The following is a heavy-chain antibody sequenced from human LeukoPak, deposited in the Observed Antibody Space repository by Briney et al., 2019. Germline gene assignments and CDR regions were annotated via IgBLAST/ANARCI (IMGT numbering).Heavy chain of an antibody. CDR2: IYYSGST. V-gene: IGHV4-59*01. D-gene: IGHD3-22*01. CDR1: GGSISSYY. J-gene: IGHJ6*02. CDR3: ARDSYDSSGYYSMGPYYYYGMDV. Sequence: SETLSLTCTVSGGSISSYYWSWIRQPPGKGLEWIGYIYYSGSTNYNPSLKSRVTISVDTSKNQFSLKLSSVTAADTAVYYCARDSYDSSGYYSMGPYYYYGMDVWGQGTTVTVSS.